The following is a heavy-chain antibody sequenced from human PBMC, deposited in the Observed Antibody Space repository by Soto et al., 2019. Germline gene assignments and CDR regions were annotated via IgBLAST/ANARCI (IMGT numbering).Heavy chain of an antibody. D-gene: IGHD6-13*01. J-gene: IGHJ4*02. CDR3: AKASSWYPYFDY. CDR1: GFTFSSYA. CDR2: ISASGGST. Sequence: EVQLLESGGGLVQPGGSLRLSCAASGFTFSSYAMAWVRQAPGKGLEWVSTISASGGSTYYADSVKGRFTVSRDNSKNTLSLQMNRLRAEDTAVYYCAKASSWYPYFDYWGQGTLVTVSS. V-gene: IGHV3-23*01.